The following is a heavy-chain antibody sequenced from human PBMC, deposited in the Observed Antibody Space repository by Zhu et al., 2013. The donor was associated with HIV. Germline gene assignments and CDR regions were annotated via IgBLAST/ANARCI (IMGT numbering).Heavy chain of an antibody. Sequence: QVQLVQSGAEVKTPGASVRVSCKASGYTFTSYAISWVRQAPGQGLEWMGWISGYNGNANYAQKFQGRITMTTDPATSTVYMELRSLRSDDTAVYYCAREGDTTGYFYYYYGMDVWGQGTTVTVSS. CDR1: GYTFTSYA. J-gene: IGHJ6*02. CDR3: AREGDTTGYFYYYYGMDV. D-gene: IGHD3-22*01. CDR2: ISGYNGNA. V-gene: IGHV1-18*01.